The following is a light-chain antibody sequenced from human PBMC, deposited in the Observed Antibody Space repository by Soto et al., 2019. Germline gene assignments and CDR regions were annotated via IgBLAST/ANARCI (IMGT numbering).Light chain of an antibody. J-gene: IGLJ1*01. CDR1: SSNIGSNT. Sequence: QSVLTPPPSAYGTPGQRVTISCSGSSSNIGSNTVNWYQQLPGTAPKLLIYSNNQRPSGVPDRFSGSKSGTSASLAISGLQSEDEADYYCASWDDSLNGPVFGTGTKLTVL. CDR2: SNN. V-gene: IGLV1-44*01. CDR3: ASWDDSLNGPV.